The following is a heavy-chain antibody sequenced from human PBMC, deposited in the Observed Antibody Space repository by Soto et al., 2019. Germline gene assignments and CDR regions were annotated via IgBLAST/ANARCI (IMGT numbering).Heavy chain of an antibody. CDR1: GGSISGYY. CDR3: ARDKITGLSDY. CDR2: MYNTGST. D-gene: IGHD1-1*01. V-gene: IGHV4-59*12. Sequence: SVTLSLTCTVSGGSISGYYWSWIRQPPGKGLEWIGYMYNTGSTVYNPSFKSRVTISVAPPKNHFSLKLTSVTAAHTAVCYCARDKITGLSDYWGQGTLVTVSS. J-gene: IGHJ4*02.